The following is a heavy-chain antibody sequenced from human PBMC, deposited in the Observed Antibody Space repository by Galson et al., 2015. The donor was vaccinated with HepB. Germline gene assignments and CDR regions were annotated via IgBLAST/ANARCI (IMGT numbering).Heavy chain of an antibody. Sequence: SVKVSCKASGYTFTSYAMNWVRQAPGQGLEWMGWINTNTGNPTYAQGFTGRFVFSLDTSVSTAYLQICSLKAEDTAVYYCARDQFPPDSANPQIGFDPWGQGTLVTVSS. D-gene: IGHD2-21*02. CDR3: ARDQFPPDSANPQIGFDP. J-gene: IGHJ5*02. CDR2: INTNTGNP. V-gene: IGHV7-4-1*01. CDR1: GYTFTSYA.